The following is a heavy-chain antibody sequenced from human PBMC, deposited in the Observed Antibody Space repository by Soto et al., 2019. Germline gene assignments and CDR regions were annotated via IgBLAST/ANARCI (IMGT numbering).Heavy chain of an antibody. Sequence: QVQLVESGGGVVQPGRSLRLSCAASGFTFSGYGMHWVRQAPGKGLEWVAVIWNDASHKYYVESLKGRFTISRDNSKNTLYLQLNSLRAEDTAVYYCARDRSDGSGGYYPDQWGQGTLVTVSS. J-gene: IGHJ5*02. CDR3: ARDRSDGSGGYYPDQ. CDR1: GFTFSGYG. D-gene: IGHD3-10*01. CDR2: IWNDASHK. V-gene: IGHV3-33*01.